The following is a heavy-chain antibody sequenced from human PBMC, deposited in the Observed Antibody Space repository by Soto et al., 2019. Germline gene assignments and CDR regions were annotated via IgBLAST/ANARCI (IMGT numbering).Heavy chain of an antibody. D-gene: IGHD6-19*01. Sequence: PGGSLRLSCAASGFTFSSYAMHWVRQAPGKGLEWVAVISYDGSNKYYADSVKGRFTISRDNSKNTLYLQMNSLRAEDTAVYYCARELTISIAVAGIPALWGQGALVTVSS. V-gene: IGHV3-30-3*01. CDR2: ISYDGSNK. CDR1: GFTFSSYA. J-gene: IGHJ4*02. CDR3: ARELTISIAVAGIPAL.